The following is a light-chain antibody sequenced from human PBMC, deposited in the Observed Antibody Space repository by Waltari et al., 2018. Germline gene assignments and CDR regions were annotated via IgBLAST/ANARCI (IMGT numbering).Light chain of an antibody. V-gene: IGLV2-14*01. Sequence: QSALTQPASVSGSPGQSITISCTGTSSDVGGYNCVSWYQQHPGKAPKLMIYDVSKRPSGVSNRFSGSKSGNTASLTISGLQAEDEADYYCSSYTSSSTRVFGGGTKLTVL. CDR2: DVS. CDR3: SSYTSSSTRV. CDR1: SSDVGGYNC. J-gene: IGLJ3*02.